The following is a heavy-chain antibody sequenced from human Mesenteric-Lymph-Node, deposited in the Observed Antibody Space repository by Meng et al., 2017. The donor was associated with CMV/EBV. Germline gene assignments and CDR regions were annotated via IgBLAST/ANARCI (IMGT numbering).Heavy chain of an antibody. CDR1: GFTFSSYG. CDR3: AKDQLELPFDY. Sequence: GESLKISCAASGFTFSSYGMHWVRQAPGKGLEWVAVIRYDGSNKYYADSVKGRFTISRDNSKNTLYLQMNSLRAEDTAVYYCAKDQLELPFDYWGQGTLVTVSS. CDR2: IRYDGSNK. J-gene: IGHJ4*02. D-gene: IGHD1-1*01. V-gene: IGHV3-30*02.